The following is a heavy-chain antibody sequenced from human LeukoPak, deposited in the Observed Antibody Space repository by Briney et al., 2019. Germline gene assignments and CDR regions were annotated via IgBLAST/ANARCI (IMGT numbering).Heavy chain of an antibody. V-gene: IGHV4-38-2*01. CDR2: IYHSGST. Sequence: SETLSLTCAVSGYSISSGYYWGWIRQPPGKGLEGIGSIYHSGSTYYTPSLKSRVTISVDTSKNKFSLKLSSVTAADTAVYYCARGGSSSSSYGVDYWGQGTLVTVSS. J-gene: IGHJ4*02. CDR1: GYSISSGYY. CDR3: ARGGSSSSSYGVDY. D-gene: IGHD6-6*01.